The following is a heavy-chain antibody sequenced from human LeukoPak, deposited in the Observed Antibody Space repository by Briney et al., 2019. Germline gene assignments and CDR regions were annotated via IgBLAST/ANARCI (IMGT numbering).Heavy chain of an antibody. J-gene: IGHJ4*02. Sequence: GGSLRLSCAASGFSFSSYSMNWVRQAPGKGLEWASSISTSSSYIYYADSVKGRFTISRDNAKNSLYLQMNSLRAEDTAVYYCAREVENTSGWYSHFDYWGQGTLVTVSS. CDR3: AREVENTSGWYSHFDY. V-gene: IGHV3-21*01. D-gene: IGHD6-19*01. CDR2: ISTSSSYI. CDR1: GFSFSSYS.